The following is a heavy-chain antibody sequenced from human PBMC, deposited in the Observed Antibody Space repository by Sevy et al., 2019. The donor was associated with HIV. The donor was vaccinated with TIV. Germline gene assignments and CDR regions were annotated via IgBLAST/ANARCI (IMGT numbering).Heavy chain of an antibody. J-gene: IGHJ4*02. CDR1: GYTFTSYG. Sequence: ASVKVSCKASGYTFTSYGISWVRQAPGQGLEWMGWISAYNGNTNYAQKLQGRVTMTTDTSTSTAYMELMSLRSDDTAVYYCARDSLYDSSGYYYNFDYWGQGTLVTVSS. V-gene: IGHV1-18*04. CDR3: ARDSLYDSSGYYYNFDY. CDR2: ISAYNGNT. D-gene: IGHD3-22*01.